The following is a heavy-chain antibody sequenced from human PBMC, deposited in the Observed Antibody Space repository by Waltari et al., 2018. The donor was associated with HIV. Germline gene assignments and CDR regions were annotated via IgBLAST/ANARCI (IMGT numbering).Heavy chain of an antibody. CDR1: GYTFTSYD. CDR2: MNPNSGNT. J-gene: IGHJ6*02. V-gene: IGHV1-8*01. Sequence: QVQLVQSGAEVKKPGASVKVSCKASGYTFTSYDINWVRQATGQGLAWMGWMNPNSGNTGYAQKFQGRVTMTRNTSISTAYMELSSLRSEDTAVYYCARGHYYYDSSGYYYYYYGMDVWGQGTTVTVSS. CDR3: ARGHYYYDSSGYYYYYYGMDV. D-gene: IGHD3-22*01.